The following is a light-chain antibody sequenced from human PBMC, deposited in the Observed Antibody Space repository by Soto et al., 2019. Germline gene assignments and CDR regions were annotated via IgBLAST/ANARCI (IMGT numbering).Light chain of an antibody. J-gene: IGKJ1*01. CDR2: AAS. Sequence: DIQMTQSPSSLSASVGDRVTITCRASQGISNYLAWYQKKPGKVPKLLIYAASILQPGVPSRFSGSGSGTDFTLTISSLQTEDVATYYCQKYNSAPWTFGQGTKVEIK. CDR3: QKYNSAPWT. CDR1: QGISNY. V-gene: IGKV1-27*01.